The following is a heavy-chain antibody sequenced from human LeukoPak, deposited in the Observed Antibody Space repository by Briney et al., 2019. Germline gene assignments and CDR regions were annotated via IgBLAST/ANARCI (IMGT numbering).Heavy chain of an antibody. V-gene: IGHV3-9*01. CDR1: GFTFDDYA. CDR3: AKAHMVRGVIIRNPPDY. CDR2: ISWNSGSI. Sequence: PGGSLRLSCVASGFTFDDYAMHWVRQAPGKGLEWVSGISWNSGSIGYADSVKGRFTISRDNAKNSLYLQMNSLRAEDTALYYCAKAHMVRGVIIRNPPDYWGQGTLVTVSS. D-gene: IGHD3-10*01. J-gene: IGHJ4*02.